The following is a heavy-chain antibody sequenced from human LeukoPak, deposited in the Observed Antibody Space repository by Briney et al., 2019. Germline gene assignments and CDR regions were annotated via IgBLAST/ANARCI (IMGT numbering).Heavy chain of an antibody. CDR2: IYYSGST. J-gene: IGHJ6*02. Sequence: SETLSLTCTVSGGSISSYYWNWIRQPPGKGLEYIGYIYYSGSTNYNPSLKSRVTISVDTSKNQFSLRLSSVTAADTAVYYCASAEATYCGGDCLIVSSGMDVWGQGTTVTVSS. V-gene: IGHV4-59*08. CDR1: GGSISSYY. CDR3: ASAEATYCGGDCLIVSSGMDV. D-gene: IGHD2-21*02.